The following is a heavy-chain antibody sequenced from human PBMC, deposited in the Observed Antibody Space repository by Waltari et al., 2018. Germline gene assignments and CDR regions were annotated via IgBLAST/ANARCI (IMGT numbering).Heavy chain of an antibody. V-gene: IGHV4-34*01. CDR1: GGSFSGYY. CDR3: ASSHDYVPYFDL. Sequence: QVQLQQWGAGLLKPSETLSLTCAVYGGSFSGYYWSWIRQPPGKGLEWIGEINHSGSTNYNPSLKSRVTISVDTSKNQFSLKLSSVTAADTAVYYCASSHDYVPYFDLWGRGTLVTVSS. CDR2: INHSGST. J-gene: IGHJ2*01. D-gene: IGHD3-16*01.